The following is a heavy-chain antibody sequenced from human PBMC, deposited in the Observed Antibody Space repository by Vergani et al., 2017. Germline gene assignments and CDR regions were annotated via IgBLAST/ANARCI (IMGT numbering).Heavy chain of an antibody. Sequence: EVQLVESGGGLVQPGRSLRLSCAASGFTFSSYAMSWVRQAPGKGLEWGSAISGSGGSTYYADSVKGRFTISRDNSKNTLYLQMNSLRAEDTAVYYCARGLLGTGTVDYWGQGTLVTVSS. CDR1: GFTFSSYA. V-gene: IGHV3-23*04. CDR3: ARGLLGTGTVDY. J-gene: IGHJ4*02. CDR2: ISGSGGST. D-gene: IGHD3/OR15-3a*01.